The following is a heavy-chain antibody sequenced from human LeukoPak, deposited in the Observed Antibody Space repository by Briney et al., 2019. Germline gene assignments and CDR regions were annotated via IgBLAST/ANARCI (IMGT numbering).Heavy chain of an antibody. J-gene: IGHJ3*02. D-gene: IGHD3-16*01. CDR1: GFTFSTYW. CDR3: ASSPGSLGNFDI. Sequence: GGSLRLSCAASGFTFSTYWMHWGRQAAGEGLVWVLRIYSDESSINYAASVKGQFTISRDNAKNTLYLQLNSLRAEDTAVYYCASSPGSLGNFDIWGQGTMVTVSS. CDR2: IYSDESSI. V-gene: IGHV3-74*01.